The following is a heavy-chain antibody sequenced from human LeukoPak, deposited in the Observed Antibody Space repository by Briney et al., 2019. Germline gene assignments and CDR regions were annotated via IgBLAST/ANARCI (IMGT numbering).Heavy chain of an antibody. Sequence: PGGSLRLSCAASGFTFSSYAMHWVRQAPGKGLEWVAVISYDGSNKYYADSVKGRFTISRDNSKNTLYLQMNSLRAEDTAVYYCARGWDYSSSGFYFFYAMDVWGQGTTVTVSS. D-gene: IGHD3-22*01. CDR3: ARGWDYSSSGFYFFYAMDV. CDR1: GFTFSSYA. CDR2: ISYDGSNK. V-gene: IGHV3-30-3*01. J-gene: IGHJ6*02.